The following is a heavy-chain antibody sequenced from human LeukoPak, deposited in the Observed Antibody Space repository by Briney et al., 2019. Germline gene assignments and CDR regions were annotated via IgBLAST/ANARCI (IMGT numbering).Heavy chain of an antibody. V-gene: IGHV1-18*01. Sequence: ASVKVSCKASGYTFTDYGVHWVRQAPGQGLDWMGWISTYNGNTHYVQNLQDRVAMTTDASTSTAFMELRSLRSDDTAVYYCARVLGRQIAVAGDDYWGQGPLVTVSS. D-gene: IGHD6-19*01. CDR3: ARVLGRQIAVAGDDY. J-gene: IGHJ4*02. CDR1: GYTFTDYG. CDR2: ISTYNGNT.